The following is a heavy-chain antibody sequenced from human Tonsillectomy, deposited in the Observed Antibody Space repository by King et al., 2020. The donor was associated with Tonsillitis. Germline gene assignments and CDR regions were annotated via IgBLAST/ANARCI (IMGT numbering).Heavy chain of an antibody. CDR1: GGSISSYY. CDR2: MYYSGST. Sequence: VQLPESGPGLVKPSETLSLTCTVSGGSISSYYWSWIRQPPGKGLEWIGYMYYSGSTNYNPSLKSRVTISVDTSKNQFSLKLSSVTAADTAVYYCARRVAGALDYWGQGTLVTVSS. J-gene: IGHJ4*02. CDR3: ARRVAGALDY. D-gene: IGHD1-26*01. V-gene: IGHV4-59*08.